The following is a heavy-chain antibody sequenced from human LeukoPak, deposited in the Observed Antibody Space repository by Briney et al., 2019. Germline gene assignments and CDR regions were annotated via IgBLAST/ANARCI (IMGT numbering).Heavy chain of an antibody. CDR2: IRYDGSNK. CDR3: ARLSGTSGSYYGHFDY. CDR1: GFTFSSYG. V-gene: IGHV3-30*02. D-gene: IGHD1-26*01. J-gene: IGHJ4*02. Sequence: PGGSLRLSCAASGFTFSSYGMHWVRQAPGKGLEWVAFIRYDGSNKYYADSVKGRFTISRDNSKNTLYFQMNSLRAEDTAVYYCARLSGTSGSYYGHFDYWGQGTLVTVSS.